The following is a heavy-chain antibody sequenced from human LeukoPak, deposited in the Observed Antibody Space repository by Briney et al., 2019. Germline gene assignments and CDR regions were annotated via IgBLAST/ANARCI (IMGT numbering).Heavy chain of an antibody. J-gene: IGHJ4*02. CDR3: ARRAGDYSHPYDY. D-gene: IGHD3-22*01. Sequence: ASVKVSCKASGYTFTGYYMHWVRQAPGQGLEWMGWINPNSGGTNYAQKFQGRVTMTRDTSISTAYMELSRLRSDDTAVYYCARRAGDYSHPYDYWGQGTLVIVSS. CDR1: GYTFTGYY. V-gene: IGHV1-2*02. CDR2: INPNSGGT.